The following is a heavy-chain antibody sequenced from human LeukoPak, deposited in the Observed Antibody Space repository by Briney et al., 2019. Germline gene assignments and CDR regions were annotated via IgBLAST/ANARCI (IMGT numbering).Heavy chain of an antibody. V-gene: IGHV4-34*01. CDR2: INHSGST. CDR3: ARESRRNYYDRRFGYYFDY. CDR1: GGSFSGYY. D-gene: IGHD3-22*01. Sequence: PSETLSLTCAVYGGSFSGYYWSWIRQPPGKGLEWIGEINHSGSTNYNPSLKSRVTISVDTSKNQFSLKLSSVTAADTAVYYCARESRRNYYDRRFGYYFDYWGQGTLVTVSS. J-gene: IGHJ4*02.